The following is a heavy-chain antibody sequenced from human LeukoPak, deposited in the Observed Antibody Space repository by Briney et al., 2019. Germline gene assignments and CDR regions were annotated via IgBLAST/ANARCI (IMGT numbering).Heavy chain of an antibody. CDR3: ARVGATTGYFDY. D-gene: IGHD1-26*01. V-gene: IGHV1-69*05. CDR2: IIPIFGTA. Sequence: GASVKVSCKASGGTFSSYAISWMRQAPGQGLEWMGGIIPIFGTANYAQKFQGRVTITTDESTSTAYMELSSLRSEDTAVYYCARVGATTGYFDYWGQGTLVTVSS. CDR1: GGTFSSYA. J-gene: IGHJ4*02.